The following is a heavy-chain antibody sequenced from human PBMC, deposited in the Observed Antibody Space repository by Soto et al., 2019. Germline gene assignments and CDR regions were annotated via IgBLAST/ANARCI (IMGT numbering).Heavy chain of an antibody. D-gene: IGHD3-3*01. CDR3: ARQGDFWSGSGDFDY. Sequence: QLQLHESGPGLVKPSETLSLTCSVSGGSISSNNYYWGWIRQPPGKGLEWIGNIYYNGFTYYNPSLKSRVTISVDTSKNQFSLTLTSVTAKDTAVYYCARQGDFWSGSGDFDYWGQGILVPVSS. V-gene: IGHV4-39*01. J-gene: IGHJ4*02. CDR1: GGSISSNNYY. CDR2: IYYNGFT.